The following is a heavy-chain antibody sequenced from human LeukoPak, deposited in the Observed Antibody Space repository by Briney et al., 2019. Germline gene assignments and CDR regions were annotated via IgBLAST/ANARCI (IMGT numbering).Heavy chain of an antibody. CDR2: INHSGST. V-gene: IGHV4-34*01. Sequence: SETLSLTCAVYGGSFSGYYWSWIRQPPGKGLEWIGEINHSGSTNYNPSLKSRVTISVDTSKNQFSLKLSSVTAADTAVYYCARHKDRRIAVAGYYYYYYMDVWGKGTTVTISS. CDR1: GGSFSGYY. D-gene: IGHD6-19*01. J-gene: IGHJ6*03. CDR3: ARHKDRRIAVAGYYYYYYMDV.